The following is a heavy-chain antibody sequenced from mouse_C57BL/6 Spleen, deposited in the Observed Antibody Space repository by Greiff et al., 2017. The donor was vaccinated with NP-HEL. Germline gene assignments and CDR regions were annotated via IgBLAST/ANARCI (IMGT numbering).Heavy chain of an antibody. J-gene: IGHJ4*01. V-gene: IGHV5-12*01. D-gene: IGHD1-1*01. CDR2: ISNGGGST. CDR1: GFTFSDYY. Sequence: EVKLVESGGGLVQPGGSLKLSCAASGFTFSDYYMYWVRQTPEKRLEWVAYISNGGGSTYYPDTVKGRFTISRDNAKNTLYLQMSRLKSEDTAMYYCARQNSHYYGSSYAMDYWGQGTSVTVSS. CDR3: ARQNSHYYGSSYAMDY.